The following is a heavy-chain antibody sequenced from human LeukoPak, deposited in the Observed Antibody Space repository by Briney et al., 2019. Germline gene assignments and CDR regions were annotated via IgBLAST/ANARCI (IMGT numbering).Heavy chain of an antibody. V-gene: IGHV4-59*02. CDR1: GDSVTSTY. CDR3: ARESAGSLHDSTAAFHY. Sequence: SETLSLTCSVSGDSVTSTYWSWIRQPPVKGLEWIAYGHHSESSNYNPSFRSRVTIPVDTSRNQFSLRLTSVTAADTAVYYCARESAGSLHDSTAAFHYWGQGILVIVSS. D-gene: IGHD2-8*02. CDR2: GHHSESS. J-gene: IGHJ4*02.